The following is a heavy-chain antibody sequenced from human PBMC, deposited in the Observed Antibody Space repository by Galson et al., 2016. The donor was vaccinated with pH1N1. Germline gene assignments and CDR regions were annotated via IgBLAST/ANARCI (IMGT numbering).Heavy chain of an antibody. CDR2: IIPIFGTS. V-gene: IGHV1-69*13. D-gene: IGHD3-22*01. CDR1: GGTFSSSG. CDR3: AREDYYDTDLSDWYFDL. J-gene: IGHJ2*01. Sequence: SVKVSCKASGGTFSSSGINWVRQAPGQGLEWMGGIIPIFGTSKYAQKFQGRVTITADESTTTAYMELSRLISEDTAVYYCAREDYYDTDLSDWYFDLWGRGTLVTVS.